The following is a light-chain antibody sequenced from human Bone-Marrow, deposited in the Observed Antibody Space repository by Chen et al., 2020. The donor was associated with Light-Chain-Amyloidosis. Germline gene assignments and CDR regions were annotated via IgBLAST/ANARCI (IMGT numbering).Light chain of an antibody. CDR1: SSDVGGYNY. CDR2: DVS. J-gene: IGLJ3*02. Sequence: QSVLTQPASVSGSPGQSIPISCTATSSDVGGYNYVSWYQQHPGKAPQLMIYDVSYRPSGVSSRFSGSKSGNTASLTISGLQTEDEADYYCSSYTDTSALALFGGGTKLTVL. CDR3: SSYTDTSALAL. V-gene: IGLV2-14*01.